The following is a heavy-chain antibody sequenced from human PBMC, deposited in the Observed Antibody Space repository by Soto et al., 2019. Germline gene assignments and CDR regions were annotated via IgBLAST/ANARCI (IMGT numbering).Heavy chain of an antibody. V-gene: IGHV4-59*08. J-gene: IGHJ5*02. CDR2: IYYSRRT. Sequence: SETLSLTCTVSGGSIRSYYWSWIRQPPGKGLEWIGYIYYSRRTYYNPSLKSRVTISLDTSQNQFSLRLTSMTSADTAVYFCARLRVGNSFDPWGQGTLVTVSS. CDR3: ARLRVGNSFDP. CDR1: GGSIRSYY. D-gene: IGHD3-10*01.